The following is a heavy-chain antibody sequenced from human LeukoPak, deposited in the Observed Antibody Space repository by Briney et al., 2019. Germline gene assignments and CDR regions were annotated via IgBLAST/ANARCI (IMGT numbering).Heavy chain of an antibody. V-gene: IGHV1-2*02. CDR2: INPNSGGT. CDR3: ARDPSIAAAGTD. D-gene: IGHD6-13*01. J-gene: IGHJ4*02. CDR1: GYTFTGYY. Sequence: ASVKVSCKASGYTFTGYYMHWVRQAPGQGLEWMGWINPNSGGTNYAQKFQGRVTMTRDTSISTAYMELSRLRSDDTAVYYCARDPSIAAAGTDWGQGTLVTVSS.